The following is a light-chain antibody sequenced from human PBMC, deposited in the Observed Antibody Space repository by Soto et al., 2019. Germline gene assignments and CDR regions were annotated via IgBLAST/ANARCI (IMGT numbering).Light chain of an antibody. Sequence: QSALTQPRSVSGSPGQSVTISCTGTTSDVGGYNFVSWYQQHPSKAPKLMIYDVTKRPSGVPDRFSGSKSGNTASLTISGLQAEDEADYYCCSYAGTYSYVFGTRTKVTVL. J-gene: IGLJ1*01. CDR1: TSDVGGYNF. CDR2: DVT. CDR3: CSYAGTYSYV. V-gene: IGLV2-11*01.